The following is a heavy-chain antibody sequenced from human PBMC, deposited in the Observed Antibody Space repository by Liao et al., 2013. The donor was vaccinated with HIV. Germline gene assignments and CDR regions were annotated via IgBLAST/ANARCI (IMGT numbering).Heavy chain of an antibody. Sequence: QVQLQQWGAGLLKPSETLSLTCAVYGGSFSGYYWSWIRQPPGKGLEWIGEINHSGSTNYNPSLKSRVTISVDTSKIQFSLRLSFVTAADTAVYYCARELSYYDSSGRNWFDPWGQGTLVTVSS. CDR2: INHSGST. V-gene: IGHV4-34*01. CDR3: ARELSYYDSSGRNWFDP. D-gene: IGHD3-22*01. J-gene: IGHJ5*02. CDR1: GGSFSGYY.